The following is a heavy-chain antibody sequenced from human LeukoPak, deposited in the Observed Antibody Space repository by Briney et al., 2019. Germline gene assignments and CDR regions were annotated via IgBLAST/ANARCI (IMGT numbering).Heavy chain of an antibody. Sequence: PSETLSLTCTVSGGSVNSGNYYWSWIRQPPGKGLEWIGYIYYSGSTKYNPSLKSRVTISVDTSKNQFSLKLSPVTAADTAVYYCARVLLGYGDYGGWFDYWGQGTLVTVSS. V-gene: IGHV4-61*01. D-gene: IGHD4-17*01. J-gene: IGHJ4*02. CDR2: IYYSGST. CDR3: ARVLLGYGDYGGWFDY. CDR1: GGSVNSGNYY.